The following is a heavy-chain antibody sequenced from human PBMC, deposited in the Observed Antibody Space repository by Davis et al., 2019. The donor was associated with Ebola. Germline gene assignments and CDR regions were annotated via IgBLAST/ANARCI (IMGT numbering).Heavy chain of an antibody. CDR1: GGSISSYY. CDR2: IYYSGST. Sequence: MPSETLSLTCAVYGGSISSYYWSWIRQPPGKGLEWIGYIYYSGSTNYNPSLKSRVTISVDTSKNQFSLKLSSVTAADTAIYYCAREKGSYYGMDVWGPGTTVTVSS. CDR3: AREKGSYYGMDV. D-gene: IGHD3-10*01. V-gene: IGHV4-59*01. J-gene: IGHJ6*02.